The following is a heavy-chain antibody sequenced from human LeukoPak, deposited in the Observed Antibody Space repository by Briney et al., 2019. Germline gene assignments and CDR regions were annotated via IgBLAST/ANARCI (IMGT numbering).Heavy chain of an antibody. J-gene: IGHJ5*02. CDR2: VYFGGST. CDR1: GGSISNSGHY. V-gene: IGHV4-39*07. D-gene: IGHD6-13*01. CDR3: ARVDSSSWYNWFDP. Sequence: SETLSLTCSVSGGSISNSGHYWGWLRQPPGKGLEWIGSVYFGGSTYYNPSLKSRVTISVDTSKNQFSLKLSSVTAADAAMYYCARVDSSSWYNWFDPWGQGTLVTVSS.